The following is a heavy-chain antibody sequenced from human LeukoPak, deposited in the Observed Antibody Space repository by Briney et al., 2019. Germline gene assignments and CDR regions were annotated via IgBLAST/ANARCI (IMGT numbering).Heavy chain of an antibody. CDR2: INHSGST. Sequence: SETLSLTCAVYGGSFSGYYWSWIRQPPGKGLEWIGEINHSGSTNYNPSLKSRVTISVDTSKNQFSLELSSVTAADTAVYYCARGHQLLAFDPWGQGTLVTVSS. CDR3: ARGHQLLAFDP. CDR1: GGSFSGYY. D-gene: IGHD2-2*01. J-gene: IGHJ5*02. V-gene: IGHV4-34*01.